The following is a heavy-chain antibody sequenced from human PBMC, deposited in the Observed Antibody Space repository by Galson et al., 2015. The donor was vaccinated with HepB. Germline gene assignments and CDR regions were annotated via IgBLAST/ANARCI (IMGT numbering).Heavy chain of an antibody. J-gene: IGHJ4*02. V-gene: IGHV3-33*06. Sequence: SLRLSCAASGFTFSSYGMHWVRQAPGRGLEWLAIIWYDGSNTYYADSVKGRFTISRDNSKNMVYLQMNSLRAEDTAVYYCAKDASNMGEADYWGQGTLVTVSS. CDR1: GFTFSSYG. D-gene: IGHD1-26*01. CDR2: IWYDGSNT. CDR3: AKDASNMGEADY.